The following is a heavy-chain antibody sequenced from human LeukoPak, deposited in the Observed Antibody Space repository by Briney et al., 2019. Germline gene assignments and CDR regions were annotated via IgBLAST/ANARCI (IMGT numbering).Heavy chain of an antibody. CDR3: ARVGGDDFWSGYLNWFDP. CDR1: GYTFTSYA. J-gene: IGHJ5*02. Sequence: GASVKVSCKASGYTFTSYAMNWVRQAPGQGLEWMGWINTNTGNPTYAQGFTGRFVFSLDTSVSTAYLQISSLKAEDTAVYYCARVGGDDFWSGYLNWFDPWGQGTLVTVSS. V-gene: IGHV7-4-1*02. D-gene: IGHD3-3*01. CDR2: INTNTGNP.